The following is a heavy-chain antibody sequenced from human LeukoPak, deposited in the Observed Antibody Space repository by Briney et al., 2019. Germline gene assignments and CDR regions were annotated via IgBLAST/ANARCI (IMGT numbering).Heavy chain of an antibody. D-gene: IGHD6-6*01. CDR1: GDSIIGHY. Sequence: SETLSLTCAVSGDSIIGHYWTWVRQPPGKGLEWIGKIYYTGSTSYNPSLKSRLTISMDTSNNQFSLKLSSVTAADTAVYYCARGGEGSSSSDDAFDIWGQGTMVTVSS. J-gene: IGHJ3*02. CDR2: IYYTGST. CDR3: ARGGEGSSSSDDAFDI. V-gene: IGHV4-59*11.